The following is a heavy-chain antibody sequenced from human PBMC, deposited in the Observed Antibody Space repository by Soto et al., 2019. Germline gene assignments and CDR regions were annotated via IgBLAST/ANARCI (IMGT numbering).Heavy chain of an antibody. V-gene: IGHV1-24*01. J-gene: IGHJ4*02. CDR2: FDPEDGET. CDR3: ASRYDFWSGYPDYYFDY. CDR1: GYTLTELS. D-gene: IGHD3-3*01. Sequence: GASVKVSCKVSGYTLTELSMHWVRQAPGKGLEWMGGFDPEDGETIYAQKFQGRVTMTEDTSTDTAYMELSSLRSEDTAVYYCASRYDFWSGYPDYYFDYWGQGTLVPVSS.